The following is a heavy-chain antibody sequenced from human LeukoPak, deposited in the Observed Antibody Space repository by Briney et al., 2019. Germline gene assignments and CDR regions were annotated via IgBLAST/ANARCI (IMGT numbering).Heavy chain of an antibody. J-gene: IGHJ4*02. CDR1: GFIFSSYW. V-gene: IGHV3-74*03. Sequence: GGSLRLSCAASGFIFSSYWLHWVRQKPGEGPLWLSRINGDGTSTAYAHSVQGRFIISRDNAKNTLYLQMNSLRVDDTAVYYCTRQWHTPSDYWGQGTVGTVSS. D-gene: IGHD6-19*01. CDR2: INGDGTST. CDR3: TRQWHTPSDY.